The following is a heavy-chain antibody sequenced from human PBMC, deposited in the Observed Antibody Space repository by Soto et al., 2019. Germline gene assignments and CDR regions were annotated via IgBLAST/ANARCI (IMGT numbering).Heavy chain of an antibody. CDR1: GFTFSTFS. CDR2: ISGGGRPI. Sequence: EVQLVESGGGSVQPGGSLRLSCAASGFTFSTFSMNWVRQAPGRGLEWISYISGGGRPISYADSVKGRFTISRDNAKNSLYLQMDXLTDEDTAVYYCARDLGWAFDSWGQGTLVTVSS. CDR3: ARDLGWAFDS. D-gene: IGHD6-19*01. V-gene: IGHV3-48*02. J-gene: IGHJ4*02.